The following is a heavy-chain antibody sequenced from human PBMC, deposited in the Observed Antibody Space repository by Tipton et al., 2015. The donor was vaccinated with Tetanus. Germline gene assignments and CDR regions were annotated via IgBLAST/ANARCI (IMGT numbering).Heavy chain of an antibody. D-gene: IGHD2-2*01. Sequence: LRLSCTVSGGSLRGGDHYWSWIRQPPGKGLEWLAYVSSSGSTNSNYSLKSRITVSRDTSKNQFSLKLASVTAADTAVYYCARRSYCSSSRCFDAFDLRGQGTMVTVSS. J-gene: IGHJ3*01. CDR2: VSSSGST. CDR3: ARRSYCSSSRCFDAFDL. V-gene: IGHV4-61*08. CDR1: GGSLRGGDHY.